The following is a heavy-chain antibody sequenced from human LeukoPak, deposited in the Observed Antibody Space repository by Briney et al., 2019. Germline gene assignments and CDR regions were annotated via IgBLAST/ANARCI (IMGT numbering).Heavy chain of an antibody. CDR1: GGTFSSYA. CDR3: ARQYNWNPNNWFDP. Sequence: SVKVSCKASGGTFSSYAITWVRQAPGQGLEWMGRITPILGIANYAQKFQGRVTITADKSTSTAYMELSSLRSEDTAVYYCARQYNWNPNNWFDPWGQGTLVTVSS. CDR2: ITPILGIA. D-gene: IGHD1-20*01. J-gene: IGHJ5*02. V-gene: IGHV1-69*04.